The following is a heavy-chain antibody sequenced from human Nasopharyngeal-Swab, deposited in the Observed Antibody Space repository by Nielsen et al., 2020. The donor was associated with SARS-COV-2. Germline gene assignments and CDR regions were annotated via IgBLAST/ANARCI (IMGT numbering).Heavy chain of an antibody. Sequence: GESLKISCAASGFTFSSYGMHWVRQAPGKGLEWVAVIWYDGSNKYYADSVKGRFTISRDNSKNTLYLQMNSLRAEDTAVYYCARGTYYYGSPVLINWFDPWGQGTLVTVSS. CDR2: IWYDGSNK. CDR3: ARGTYYYGSPVLINWFDP. V-gene: IGHV3-33*01. D-gene: IGHD3-22*01. CDR1: GFTFSSYG. J-gene: IGHJ5*02.